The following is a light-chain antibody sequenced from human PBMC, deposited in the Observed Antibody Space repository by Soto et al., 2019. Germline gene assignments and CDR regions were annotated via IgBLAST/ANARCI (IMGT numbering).Light chain of an antibody. CDR2: GAS. V-gene: IGKV3-20*01. CDR1: QSVSSSY. CDR3: QQYGSSPAT. J-gene: IGKJ4*01. Sequence: EIVLTQSPGTLSLSPGERATLSCRASQSVSSSYLAWYQQKPGQAPRLLIYGASSRATGIPDRFSGSGSGTDFTLPNSRLEHEDFPVYYCQQYGSSPATFGGGTKVEIK.